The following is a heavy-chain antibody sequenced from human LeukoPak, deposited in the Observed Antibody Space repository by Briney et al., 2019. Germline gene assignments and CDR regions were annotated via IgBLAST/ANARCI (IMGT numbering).Heavy chain of an antibody. CDR2: IYYSGST. Sequence: SETLPLTCTVSGGSISSSSYYWGWIRQPPGKGLEWIGSIYYSGSTYYNPSLKSRVTISVDTSKNQFSLKLSSVTAADTAVYYCARVYSSGFPVYNWFDPWGEGTLVSASS. CDR1: GGSISSSSYY. V-gene: IGHV4-39*01. J-gene: IGHJ5*02. CDR3: ARVYSSGFPVYNWFDP. D-gene: IGHD6-19*01.